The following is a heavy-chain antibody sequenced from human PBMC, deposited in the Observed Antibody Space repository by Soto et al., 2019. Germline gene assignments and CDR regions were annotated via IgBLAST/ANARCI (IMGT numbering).Heavy chain of an antibody. Sequence: PGGSLRLSCAASGFTFSSYSMNWVRQAPGKGLEWVSSISSSSSYIYYADSVKGRFTISRDNAKNSLYLQMNSLRAEDTAVYYCAKDLRFGELFYYYYGMDVWGQGTTVTVSS. CDR3: AKDLRFGELFYYYYGMDV. CDR2: ISSSSSYI. CDR1: GFTFSSYS. D-gene: IGHD3-10*01. V-gene: IGHV3-21*01. J-gene: IGHJ6*02.